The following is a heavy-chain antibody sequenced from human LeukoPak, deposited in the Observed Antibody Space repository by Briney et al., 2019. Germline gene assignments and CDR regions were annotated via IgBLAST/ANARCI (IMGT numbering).Heavy chain of an antibody. CDR2: ISAQNEDA. Sequence: ASVKVSCKASGYTFTSYAMNWVRQAPGQGLEWMGWISAQNEDANYAQKFKGRVIMTTDTSTSTAYMELRSLRSDDTAVYYCGRIIYSGTFYPENYWGQGTLVTVSS. J-gene: IGHJ4*02. D-gene: IGHD1-26*01. CDR1: GYTFTSYA. CDR3: GRIIYSGTFYPENY. V-gene: IGHV1-18*01.